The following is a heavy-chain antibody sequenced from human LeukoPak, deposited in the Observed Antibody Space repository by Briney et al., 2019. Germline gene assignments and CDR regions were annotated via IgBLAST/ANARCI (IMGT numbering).Heavy chain of an antibody. J-gene: IGHJ4*02. CDR1: GYTFTGYY. D-gene: IGHD6-19*01. CDR3: ARFPYSSGWYEKFDY. Sequence: ASVKVSCKASGYTFTGYYMHWVRQAPGQGLEWMGWINPNSGGTNYAQKLQGRVTMTTDTSTSTAYMELRSLRSDDTAVYYCARFPYSSGWYEKFDYWGQGTLVTVSS. CDR2: INPNSGGT. V-gene: IGHV1-2*02.